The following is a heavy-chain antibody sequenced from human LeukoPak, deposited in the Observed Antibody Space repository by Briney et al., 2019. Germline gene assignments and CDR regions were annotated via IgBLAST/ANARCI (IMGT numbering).Heavy chain of an antibody. D-gene: IGHD5-18*01. J-gene: IGHJ4*02. Sequence: SETLSLTCTVSGGSISSYYWSWIRQPPGKGLEWIGYIYYSGSTNYNPSLKSRVTISVDTSKNQFSLKLSSVTAADTAVYCCARHVKNTAMVLYFDYWGQGTLVTVSS. CDR2: IYYSGST. V-gene: IGHV4-59*08. CDR1: GGSISSYY. CDR3: ARHVKNTAMVLYFDY.